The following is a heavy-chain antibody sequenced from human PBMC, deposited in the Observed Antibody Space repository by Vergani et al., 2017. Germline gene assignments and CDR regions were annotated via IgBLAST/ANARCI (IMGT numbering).Heavy chain of an antibody. V-gene: IGHV3-23*01. D-gene: IGHD2-8*01. J-gene: IGHJ4*02. Sequence: EVQLLESGGGLVQPGGSLRLSCAASGFTFSSYAMSWVRQAPGKGLEWVSAISGSGGSTYYADSVKGRFTISRDNSKNTLYLQMNSLRAEDTAVYYCEKGSFFYCTSGVCYYDYWGQGTLVTVSS. CDR3: EKGSFFYCTSGVCYYDY. CDR2: ISGSGGST. CDR1: GFTFSSYA.